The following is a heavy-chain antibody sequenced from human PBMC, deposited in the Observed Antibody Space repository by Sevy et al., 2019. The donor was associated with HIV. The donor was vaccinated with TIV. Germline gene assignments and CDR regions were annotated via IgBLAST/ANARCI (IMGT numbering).Heavy chain of an antibody. Sequence: GGSLRLSCAASGFTFSSYWMSWVRQAPGKGLEWVSSINGSSFYIYYADSVKGRFTISRDNAKNSLYLQMISLRADDTAVYYCARATGTEALDAFDIWGQGTLVTVSS. J-gene: IGHJ3*02. CDR2: INGSSFYI. CDR1: GFTFSSYW. D-gene: IGHD1-1*01. V-gene: IGHV3-21*01. CDR3: ARATGTEALDAFDI.